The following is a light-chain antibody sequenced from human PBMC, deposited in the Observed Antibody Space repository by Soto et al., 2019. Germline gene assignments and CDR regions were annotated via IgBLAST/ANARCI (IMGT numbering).Light chain of an antibody. CDR3: QRYGSSPPFT. Sequence: EIVLTQSPGTLSLSPGERATLSCRASQRVSSSYLAWFQQKPGQAPRLLIYGASTSATVIPDRFSGSGSGSDFTITISRLEPEDFALYFCQRYGSSPPFTFGQGTKVEI. V-gene: IGKV3-20*01. CDR2: GAS. CDR1: QRVSSSY. J-gene: IGKJ2*01.